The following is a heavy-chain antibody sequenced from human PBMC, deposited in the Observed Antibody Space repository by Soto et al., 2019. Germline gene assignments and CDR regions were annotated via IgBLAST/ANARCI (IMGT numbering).Heavy chain of an antibody. CDR3: AIDRRYYYDSIVYFPSPFSQWGYYYGMDV. Sequence: GASVKVSCKASGYTFTSYYTHWVRQAPGQGLEWMGIINPSGGSTSYAQKFQGRVTMTRDTSTSTVYMELSSLRSEDTAVYYYAIDRRYYYDSIVYFPSPFSQWGYYYGMDVWGQGTTVTVSS. D-gene: IGHD3-22*01. CDR1: GYTFTSYY. V-gene: IGHV1-46*01. CDR2: INPSGGST. J-gene: IGHJ6*02.